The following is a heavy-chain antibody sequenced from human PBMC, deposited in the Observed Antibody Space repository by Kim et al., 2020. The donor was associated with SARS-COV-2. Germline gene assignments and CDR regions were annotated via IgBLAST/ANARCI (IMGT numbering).Heavy chain of an antibody. Sequence: SETLSLTCTVSGGSISSYYWSWIRQPPGKGLEWIGYIYYSVSTNYNPSLKSRATISVDTPKNQFSLNLSSVTAADTAVNYCARGFDPWGQGTLVTVSS. V-gene: IGHV4-59*01. CDR1: GGSISSYY. CDR2: IYYSVST. J-gene: IGHJ5*02. CDR3: ARGFDP.